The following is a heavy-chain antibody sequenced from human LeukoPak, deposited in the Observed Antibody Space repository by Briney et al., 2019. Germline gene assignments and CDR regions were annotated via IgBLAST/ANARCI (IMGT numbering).Heavy chain of an antibody. J-gene: IGHJ5*01. V-gene: IGHV3-23*01. CDR2: MCGTAGCT. CDR1: GFTFYMYA. Sequence: PGGSLRLSCQASGFTFYMYAMSWVRQAPGKGLEWVASMCGTAGCTFYPDSVKGRFTISRDNSKNVLYLRMNSLTAEDTAIYYCAKDRPNFHENSGDYYRRDGDSWGQGTLVTVSS. CDR3: AKDRPNFHENSGDYYRRDGDS. D-gene: IGHD3-22*01.